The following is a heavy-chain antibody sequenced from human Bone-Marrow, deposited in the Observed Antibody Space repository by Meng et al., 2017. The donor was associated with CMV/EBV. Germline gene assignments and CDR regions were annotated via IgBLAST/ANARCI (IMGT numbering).Heavy chain of an antibody. J-gene: IGHJ6*02. CDR1: GGSFSGYY. Sequence: SEPLSLTCAVYGGSFSGYYWSWIRQPPGKGLEWIGEINHSGSTNYNPSLKSRVTISVDTSKNQFSLKLSSVTAADTAVYYCARFVYDFWSGYWADYYYGMDVWGQGTTVTVSS. D-gene: IGHD3-3*01. CDR3: ARFVYDFWSGYWADYYYGMDV. CDR2: INHSGST. V-gene: IGHV4-34*01.